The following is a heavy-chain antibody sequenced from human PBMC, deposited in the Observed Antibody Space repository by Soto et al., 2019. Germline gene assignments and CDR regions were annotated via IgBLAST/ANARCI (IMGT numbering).Heavy chain of an antibody. Sequence: SETLSLTCTVSGGSFSNYYWSWIRQPPGKGLEWIGYNYYSGSTNYNPSLKSRVTISVDTSKNQFSLKLTSVTAADTAVYYCARELYSSYRFDPWGQGTLVTVSS. CDR1: GGSFSNYY. V-gene: IGHV4-59*01. CDR3: ARELYSSYRFDP. J-gene: IGHJ5*02. D-gene: IGHD6-6*01. CDR2: NYYSGST.